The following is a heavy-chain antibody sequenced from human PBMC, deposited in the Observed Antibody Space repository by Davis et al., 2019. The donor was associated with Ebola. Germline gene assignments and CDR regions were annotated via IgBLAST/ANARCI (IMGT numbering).Heavy chain of an antibody. J-gene: IGHJ4*02. Sequence: GGSLRLSCGTSGFTFSSYGMNWVRQAPGKGLEWVSYISGSGDNTYYADSVKGRFTISRDNYKSTLYLQMTSLRADDTAVYYCAKGNRVTYQYDSGDDYWGQGTLVTVSS. CDR3: AKGNRVTYQYDSGDDY. CDR1: GFTFSSYG. D-gene: IGHD3-22*01. CDR2: ISGSGDNT. V-gene: IGHV3-23*01.